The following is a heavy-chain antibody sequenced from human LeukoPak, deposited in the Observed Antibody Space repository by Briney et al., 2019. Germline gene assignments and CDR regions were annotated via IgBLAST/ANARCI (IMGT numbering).Heavy chain of an antibody. D-gene: IGHD6-19*01. J-gene: IGHJ4*02. CDR1: GGSFSGYY. CDR2: INHSGST. V-gene: IGHV4-34*01. CDR3: ARVGSGWYSNY. Sequence: SETLSLTCAVYGGSFSGYYWSWIRQPPGKGLEWIGEINHSGSTNYNPSLQSRVTISVDTSKNQFSLKLSSVTAADTAVYYCARVGSGWYSNYWGQGTLVTVSS.